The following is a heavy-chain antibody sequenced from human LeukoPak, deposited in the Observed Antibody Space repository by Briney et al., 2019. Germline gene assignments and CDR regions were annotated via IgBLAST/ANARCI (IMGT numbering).Heavy chain of an antibody. D-gene: IGHD3-9*01. V-gene: IGHV4-39*01. CDR3: ARHAPVGDILTGYYNPIDY. J-gene: IGHJ4*02. Sequence: PSEILSLTCTVSGGSISSSSYYWGWIRQPPGKGLEWIGSIYYSGSTYYNPSLKSRVTISVDTSKNQFSLKLSSVTAADTAVYYCARHAPVGDILTGYYNPIDYWGQGTLVTVSS. CDR1: GGSISSSSYY. CDR2: IYYSGST.